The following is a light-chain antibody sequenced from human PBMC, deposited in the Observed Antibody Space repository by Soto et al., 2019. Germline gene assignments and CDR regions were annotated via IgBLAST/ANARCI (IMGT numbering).Light chain of an antibody. V-gene: IGKV3-11*01. CDR3: QQRSIWPT. J-gene: IGKJ5*01. Sequence: EIVLTQSPAPLSLSPGERATLSCRASQSVSNVLAWYQQKPGQAPRLLIYDASSRATGIPARFTGSGSGTEFTLTIRSLEPEDFAGYYCQQRSIWPTFGQGTRLEIK. CDR2: DAS. CDR1: QSVSNV.